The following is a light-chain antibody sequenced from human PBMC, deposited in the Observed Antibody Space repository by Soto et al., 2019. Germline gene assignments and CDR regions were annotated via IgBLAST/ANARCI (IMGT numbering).Light chain of an antibody. CDR2: ATS. J-gene: IGKJ2*01. CDR1: QSVTTTY. CDR3: QQYDDSARYT. V-gene: IGKV3-20*01. Sequence: EIVLTQSPGTLSLSPGERATLSCRASQSVTTTYSAWYQQKVGQAPRLLIYATSTRATGIPDRFSGSGSGTYFTLTISRLEPEDFAVYYCQQYDDSARYTFGQGTKLEIK.